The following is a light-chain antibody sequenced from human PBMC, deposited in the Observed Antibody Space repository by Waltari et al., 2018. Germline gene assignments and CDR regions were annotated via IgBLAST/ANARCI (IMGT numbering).Light chain of an antibody. CDR3: VLYMGSGIWV. CDR1: SGSVSSTSY. CDR2: KIN. J-gene: IGLJ3*02. Sequence: QTVVTQEPSLSVSPGGTVTLTCALSSGSVSSTSYASWYQQTPGQPPRTLVYKINSRSSGVPERFSGSMLGNKAALTITGAQAEDESDYYCVLYMGSGIWVFGGGTKLTVL. V-gene: IGLV8-61*01.